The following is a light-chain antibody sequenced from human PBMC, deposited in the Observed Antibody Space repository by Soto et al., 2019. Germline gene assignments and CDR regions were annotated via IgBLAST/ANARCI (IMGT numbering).Light chain of an antibody. V-gene: IGKV1-5*01. CDR3: QQYTTYST. Sequence: DIQMTQSPSTLSASVGDRVTITCRASQSIRSWLAWYQQKPGKAPKVLIYDASSLETGVPSRFSGSGSGTEFTLTISSLQPDDFATYYCQQYTTYSTFGQGTKV. J-gene: IGKJ1*01. CDR1: QSIRSW. CDR2: DAS.